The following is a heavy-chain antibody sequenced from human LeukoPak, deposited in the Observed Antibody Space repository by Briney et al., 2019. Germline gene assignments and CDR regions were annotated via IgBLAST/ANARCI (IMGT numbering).Heavy chain of an antibody. CDR3: ARLPGNSSSYYYYYYMDV. CDR2: IYPGDSDT. D-gene: IGHD6-6*01. Sequence: GESLKISCKGSGYSFTSYWIGWVRQMPGKGLEWMGIIYPGDSDTRYSPSFQGQVTISADKSISTAYLQWSSLKASDTAMYYCARLPGNSSSYYYYYYMDVWGKGTTVTVSS. CDR1: GYSFTSYW. J-gene: IGHJ6*03. V-gene: IGHV5-51*01.